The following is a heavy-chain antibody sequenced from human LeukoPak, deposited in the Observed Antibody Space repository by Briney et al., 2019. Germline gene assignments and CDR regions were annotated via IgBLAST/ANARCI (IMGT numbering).Heavy chain of an antibody. CDR1: GGSISSYY. CDR3: ARYVRNLGTLL. Sequence: PSETLSLTCTVSGGSISSYYWSWIRQPPGKGLEWIGYIYYSGSTNYNPSLKSRVTISVDTSKNQFSLKLSSVTAADTAVYYCARYVRNLGTLLWGQGTLVTVSS. V-gene: IGHV4-59*08. D-gene: IGHD1-26*01. J-gene: IGHJ4*02. CDR2: IYYSGST.